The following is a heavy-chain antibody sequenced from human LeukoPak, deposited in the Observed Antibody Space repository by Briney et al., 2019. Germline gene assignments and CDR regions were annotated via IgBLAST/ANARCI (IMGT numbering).Heavy chain of an antibody. D-gene: IGHD3-22*01. CDR2: IIPILGIA. Sequence: SVKVSCKASGGTFSSYAISWVRQAPGQGLEWMGRIIPILGIANYAQKFQGRVTITADKPTSTAYMELSSLRSEDTAVYYCATTGYYDSSGYSTFPDFDYWGQGTLVTVSS. J-gene: IGHJ4*02. V-gene: IGHV1-69*04. CDR1: GGTFSSYA. CDR3: ATTGYYDSSGYSTFPDFDY.